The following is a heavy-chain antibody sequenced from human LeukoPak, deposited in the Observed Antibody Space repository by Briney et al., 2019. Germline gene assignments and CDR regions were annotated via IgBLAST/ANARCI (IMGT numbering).Heavy chain of an antibody. J-gene: IGHJ5*02. Sequence: PGGSLRLSCAASGFTFSSDSMNWVRQAPGKGLEWVSSISRSSRYIYYADSVKGRFTVSRDNATNSLYLQMNSLRAEDTAVYYCARPLTGDLDWFDPWGRGTLVTVSS. CDR3: ARPLTGDLDWFDP. CDR2: ISRSSRYI. D-gene: IGHD7-27*01. V-gene: IGHV3-21*01. CDR1: GFTFSSDS.